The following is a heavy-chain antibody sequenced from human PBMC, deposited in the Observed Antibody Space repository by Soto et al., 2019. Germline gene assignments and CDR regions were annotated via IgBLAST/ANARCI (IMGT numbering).Heavy chain of an antibody. V-gene: IGHV4-30-4*01. D-gene: IGHD6-13*01. J-gene: IGHJ5*02. CDR1: GGSISSGDYY. CDR3: ARERPDGSRLDP. Sequence: QVQLQESGPGLVKPSQTLSLTCTVSGGSISSGDYYWSWIRQPPGKGLEGIGCIYYSGNTYYNPSLKSRVTRSVDTSKNQFSLKLSSGTAADTAVYYCARERPDGSRLDPWGQGTLVTVSS. CDR2: IYYSGNT.